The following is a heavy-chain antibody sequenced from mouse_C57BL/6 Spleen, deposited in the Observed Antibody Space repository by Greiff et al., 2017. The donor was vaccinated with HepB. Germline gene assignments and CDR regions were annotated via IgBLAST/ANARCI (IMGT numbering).Heavy chain of an antibody. D-gene: IGHD1-1*01. CDR3: ARYGYYGSSYFKYFDV. J-gene: IGHJ1*03. Sequence: QVQLQHPGTELVKPGASVKLSCKASGYTFTSYWMHWVKQRPGQGLEWIGNINPSNGGTNYNEKFKSKATLTVDKSSSTAYMQLSSLTSEDSAVYYCARYGYYGSSYFKYFDVWGTGTTVTVSS. CDR2: INPSNGGT. CDR1: GYTFTSYW. V-gene: IGHV1-53*01.